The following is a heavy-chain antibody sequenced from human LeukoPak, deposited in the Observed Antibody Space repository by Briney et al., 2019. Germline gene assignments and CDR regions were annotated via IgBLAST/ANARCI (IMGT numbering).Heavy chain of an antibody. CDR2: LNSDGSST. CDR1: GFTFSSYW. Sequence: GGSLRLFCAASGFTFSSYWMHWVRQAPGKGLVWVSRLNSDGSSTSYADSVKGRFTISRDNSKNTLFLQMNSLRAEDTAVYYCAKAVNLGGSYYRYCYYYWDVWGKGTTVTISS. J-gene: IGHJ6*03. D-gene: IGHD1-26*01. V-gene: IGHV3-74*01. CDR3: AKAVNLGGSYYRYCYYYWDV.